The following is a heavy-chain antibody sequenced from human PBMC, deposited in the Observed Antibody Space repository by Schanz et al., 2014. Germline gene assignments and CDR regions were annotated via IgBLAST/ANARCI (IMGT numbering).Heavy chain of an antibody. V-gene: IGHV3-23*01. D-gene: IGHD3-9*01. CDR3: AKDHAGSDILTALGN. J-gene: IGHJ4*02. CDR2: ISPNGVTI. CDR1: GFTFRSYA. Sequence: EVQLLESGGGLVQPGGSLRLSCAASGFTFRSYALGWVRQAPGKGLEWVAHISPNGVTIYYADSVKGRFTISRDNSKNTLYLQMNSLRAEDTAVYYCAKDHAGSDILTALGNWGQGTLVTVSS.